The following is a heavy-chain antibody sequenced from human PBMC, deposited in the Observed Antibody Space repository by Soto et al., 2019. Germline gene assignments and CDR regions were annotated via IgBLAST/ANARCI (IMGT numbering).Heavy chain of an antibody. CDR2: ISGSGGST. V-gene: IGHV3-23*01. CDR1: GFTFSSYA. Sequence: GGSLRLSCAASGFTFSSYAMSWVRQAPGKGLEWVSAISGSGGSTYYADSVKGRFTISRDNSKNTLYLQMNSLRAEDTAVYYCAKQSERWLQSGLDYWGQGTLVTVSS. J-gene: IGHJ4*02. CDR3: AKQSERWLQSGLDY. D-gene: IGHD5-12*01.